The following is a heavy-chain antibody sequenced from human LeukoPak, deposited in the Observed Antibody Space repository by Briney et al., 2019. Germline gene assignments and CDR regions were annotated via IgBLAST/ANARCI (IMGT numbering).Heavy chain of an antibody. CDR1: GGSISSYF. D-gene: IGHD3-10*01. CDR3: ARTYYFGSGSYHFDY. CDR2: IYSSGST. V-gene: IGHV4-59*08. J-gene: IGHJ4*02. Sequence: PSETLSLTCTVSGGSISSYFWRWIRQPPGKGLEWIGFIYSSGSTNYNPSLKSRVTISVDTSKNQFSLKLTSVTVADTAVYYCARTYYFGSGSYHFDYWGQGTLVTVSS.